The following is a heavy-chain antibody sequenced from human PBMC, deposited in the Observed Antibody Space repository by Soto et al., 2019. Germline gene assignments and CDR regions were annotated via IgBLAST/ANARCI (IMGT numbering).Heavy chain of an antibody. CDR1: GFSSNA. CDR2: INGRGNYI. J-gene: IGHJ4*02. D-gene: IGHD1-26*01. CDR3: VREDGKVGTNSAFDY. Sequence: GGSLRLSCAASGFSSNAMSWVRQAPGKGLEWVSSINGRGNYIYYAESVKGRFTISRDNAKNSLYLQMDRLRAEDTALYYCVREDGKVGTNSAFDYWGLGALVTVSS. V-gene: IGHV3-21*01.